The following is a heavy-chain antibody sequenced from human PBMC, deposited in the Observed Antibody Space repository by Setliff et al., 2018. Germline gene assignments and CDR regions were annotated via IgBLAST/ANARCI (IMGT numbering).Heavy chain of an antibody. CDR1: GFSLNSFR. D-gene: IGHD3-10*01. V-gene: IGHV3-21*01. CDR3: FGAGTCSY. CDR2: ISDTTNFI. J-gene: IGHJ4*02. Sequence: PGGSLRLSCAASGFSLNSFRMTWIRQPPGKGLEWVSSISDTTNFIYYVDSVKGRFTISRDNAKNSLSLQMNSLRTEDTAVYYCFGAGTCSYWGQGALVTVSS.